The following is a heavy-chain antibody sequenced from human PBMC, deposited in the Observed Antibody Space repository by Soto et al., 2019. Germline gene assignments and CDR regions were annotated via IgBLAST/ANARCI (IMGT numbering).Heavy chain of an antibody. CDR2: INPTTGGT. CDR3: ARGYCSSSGCSHYFDY. CDR1: GYNFPGNY. J-gene: IGHJ4*02. V-gene: IGHV1-2*02. Sequence: QVQLVQSGAEVKKPGASVKVSCKASGYNFPGNYMHWVRQAPGQGLEWMALINPTTGGTSYAQKFQGRVTMTWDTPISTAYMELSRLTSDDTAIYYCARGYCSSSGCSHYFDYWGQGTLVTVSS. D-gene: IGHD2-2*01.